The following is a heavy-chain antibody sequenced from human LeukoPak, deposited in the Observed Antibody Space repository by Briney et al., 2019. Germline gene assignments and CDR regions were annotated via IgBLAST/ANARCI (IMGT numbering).Heavy chain of an antibody. CDR2: ISYDGSNK. D-gene: IGHD5-12*01. CDR3: TTDVPWLHGPY. V-gene: IGHV3-30-3*01. Sequence: GGSLRLSCAASGFTFSSYAMHWVRQAPGKGLEWVAVISYDGSNKYYADSVKGRFTISRDNSKNTLYLQMNSLNTEDTGVYYCTTDVPWLHGPYWGQGTLVTVSS. J-gene: IGHJ4*02. CDR1: GFTFSSYA.